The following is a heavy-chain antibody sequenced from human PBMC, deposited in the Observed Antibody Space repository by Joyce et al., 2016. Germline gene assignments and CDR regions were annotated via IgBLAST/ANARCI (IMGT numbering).Heavy chain of an antibody. V-gene: IGHV3-33*01. J-gene: IGHJ6*02. Sequence: QVHLVESGGGVVQPGGSLTLSCAASGFFFRSYGMHWVRQAPGKGLEWVGIIYSDGSEKYNGDSVKGRFTISRDDSNDMLFLQMSSLRAEDTAVYFCARNQAYGLDVWGQGTTVTVSS. CDR3: ARNQAYGLDV. CDR1: GFFFRSYG. D-gene: IGHD3-16*01. CDR2: IYSDGSEK.